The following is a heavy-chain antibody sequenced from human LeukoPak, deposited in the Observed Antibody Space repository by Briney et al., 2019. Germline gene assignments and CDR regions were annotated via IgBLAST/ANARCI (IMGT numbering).Heavy chain of an antibody. D-gene: IGHD3-10*01. CDR2: INHSGST. Sequence: PSETLSLTCAVYGGSFSGYYWSWIRQPPGKGLEWIGEINHSGSTNYNPSLKSRVTISVDTSKNQFSPKLSSVTAADTAVYYCARGGGYYYGSGSYYNIWGQGTLVTVSS. CDR1: GGSFSGYY. CDR3: ARGGGYYYGSGSYYNI. J-gene: IGHJ4*02. V-gene: IGHV4-34*01.